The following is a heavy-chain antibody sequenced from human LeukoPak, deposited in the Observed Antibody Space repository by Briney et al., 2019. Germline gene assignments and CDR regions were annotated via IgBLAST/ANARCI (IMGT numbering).Heavy chain of an antibody. CDR2: INPNSGGT. J-gene: IGHJ4*02. Sequence: ASVKVSCKASGYTFTGYYMHWVRQAPGQGLEWMGWINPNSGGTNYAQKFQGRVTMTRNTSISTAYMELSSLRSEDTAVYYCARGLGRTTMVTRGGVRFDYWGQGTLVTVSS. V-gene: IGHV1-2*02. D-gene: IGHD5-18*01. CDR1: GYTFTGYY. CDR3: ARGLGRTTMVTRGGVRFDY.